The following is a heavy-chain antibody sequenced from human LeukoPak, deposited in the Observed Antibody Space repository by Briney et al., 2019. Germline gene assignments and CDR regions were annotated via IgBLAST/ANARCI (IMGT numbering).Heavy chain of an antibody. V-gene: IGHV4-59*01. D-gene: IGHD4-17*01. CDR3: ACYGDYDDWFDP. CDR1: GGSISSYY. J-gene: IGHJ5*02. CDR2: IYYSGST. Sequence: SETLSLTCTVSGGSISSYYWSWIRQPPGKGLEWIGYIYYSGSTNYNPSLKSRVTISVDTSKNQFSLKLSSVTAADTAVYYCACYGDYDDWFDPWGQGTLVTVSS.